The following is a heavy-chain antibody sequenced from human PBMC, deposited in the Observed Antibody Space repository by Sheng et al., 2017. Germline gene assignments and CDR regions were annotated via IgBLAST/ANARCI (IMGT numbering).Heavy chain of an antibody. D-gene: IGHD6-13*01. V-gene: IGHV4-59*01. Sequence: QVQLQESGPGLVKPSETLSLTCTVSGGSISSYYWSWIRQPPGKGLEWIGYIYYSGSTNYNPSLKSRVTISVDTSKNQFSLKLSSVTAADTAVYYCARVGGAAAGDYNWFDPWGQGTLVTVSS. CDR2: IYYSGST. CDR3: ARVGGAAAGDYNWFDP. CDR1: GGSISSYY. J-gene: IGHJ5*02.